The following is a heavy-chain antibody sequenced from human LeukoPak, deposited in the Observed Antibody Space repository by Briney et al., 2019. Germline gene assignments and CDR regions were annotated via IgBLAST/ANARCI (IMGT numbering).Heavy chain of an antibody. D-gene: IGHD7-27*01. Sequence: RAGGSLRLSCAASGFTVISNYMSWVRQAPGKGLEWVSVIYSDGNTYYADSAKGRFTISRDNSKNTVYLQMNSLRAEDTAVYYCARGGPLGTTMGNFDHWGQGTQVTVSS. V-gene: IGHV3-53*01. CDR2: IYSDGNT. CDR1: GFTVISNY. CDR3: ARGGPLGTTMGNFDH. J-gene: IGHJ4*02.